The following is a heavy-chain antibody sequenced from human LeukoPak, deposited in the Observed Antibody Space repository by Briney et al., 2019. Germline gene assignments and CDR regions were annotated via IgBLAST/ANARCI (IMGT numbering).Heavy chain of an antibody. V-gene: IGHV4-59*01. J-gene: IGHJ4*02. CDR1: GASITNYC. D-gene: IGHD6-19*01. CDR2: ICHTGTT. Sequence: PSETLSLTCAVSGASITNYCWNWIRQPPGKGLEWIGYICHTGTTNSNPSLKSRVTISIDTSKNQFSLKLSSVTAADTAVYYCARDLAVAGTGFDYWGQGTLVTVSS. CDR3: ARDLAVAGTGFDY.